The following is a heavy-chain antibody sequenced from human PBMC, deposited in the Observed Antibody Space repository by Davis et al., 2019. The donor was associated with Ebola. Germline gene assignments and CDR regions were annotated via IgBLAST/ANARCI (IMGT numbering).Heavy chain of an antibody. CDR2: ISYDGSNK. CDR3: ARGLSYGFRD. J-gene: IGHJ4*02. Sequence: GESLKISCAASGFTFSSYGMHWVRQAPGKGLEWVAVISYDGSNKYYADSVKGRFTISRDNSKNTLYLQMNSLRAEDTAVYYCARGLSYGFRDWGQGTLVTVSS. D-gene: IGHD3-16*01. V-gene: IGHV3-30*03. CDR1: GFTFSSYG.